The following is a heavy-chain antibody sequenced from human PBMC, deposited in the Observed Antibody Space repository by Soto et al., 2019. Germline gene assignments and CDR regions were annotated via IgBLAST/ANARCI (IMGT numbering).Heavy chain of an antibody. Sequence: QVQLVESGGGVVQPGRSLRLSCAVSGFTFSNYAMHWARQAPGKGLEWVAIVSHDGNNQYYADSAKGRFTISRDNSENTLYLQMNSLRTEDTAVFYCARDGATQMWRPWYFDLWGRGTLVTVSS. CDR2: VSHDGNNQ. CDR3: ARDGATQMWRPWYFDL. D-gene: IGHD2-21*01. J-gene: IGHJ2*01. V-gene: IGHV3-30-3*01. CDR1: GFTFSNYA.